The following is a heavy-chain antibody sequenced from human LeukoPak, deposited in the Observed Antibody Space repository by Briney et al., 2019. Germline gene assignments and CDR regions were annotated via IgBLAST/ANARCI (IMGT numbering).Heavy chain of an antibody. CDR2: INPSGGST. J-gene: IGHJ4*02. CDR1: GYTFTTYY. Sequence: ASVKVSCKASGYTFTTYYIHWVRQAPGQGLEWMGIINPSGGSTTYAQIFQGRVTLTRDTSTSTVYMELSSLRSDDTAVYYCARATKGVTTGYFDHWGQGTLVTVSS. V-gene: IGHV1-46*01. CDR3: ARATKGVTTGYFDH. D-gene: IGHD1-26*01.